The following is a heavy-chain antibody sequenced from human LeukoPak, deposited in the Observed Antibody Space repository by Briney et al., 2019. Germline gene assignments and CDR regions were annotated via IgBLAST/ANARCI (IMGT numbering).Heavy chain of an antibody. CDR1: GGTFSSYA. Sequence: GASVKVSCKASGGTFSSYAISWVRQAPGQGLEWMGGIIPIFGTANYAQKFQGRVTITADESTSTAYMELSSLRSEDTAVYYCARWRVEYSSSSPLNWFDPWGQGTLVTVSS. D-gene: IGHD6-6*01. CDR3: ARWRVEYSSSSPLNWFDP. CDR2: IIPIFGTA. V-gene: IGHV1-69*13. J-gene: IGHJ5*02.